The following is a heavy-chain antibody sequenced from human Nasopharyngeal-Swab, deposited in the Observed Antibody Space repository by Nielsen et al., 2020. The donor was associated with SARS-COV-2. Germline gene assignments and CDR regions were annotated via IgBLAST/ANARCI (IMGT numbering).Heavy chain of an antibody. CDR2: ISSSTSYI. D-gene: IGHD3-10*01. CDR3: ARDGFGESPYYYYYGMDV. Sequence: GGSLRLSCAASGFTFSNYSMNWVRQAPGKGLEWVSSISSSTSYIYYADSVKGRFTISRDNAKNTLYLQMNRLRAEDTAVYYCARDGFGESPYYYYYGMDVWGQGTTVTVSS. CDR1: GFTFSNYS. V-gene: IGHV3-21*01. J-gene: IGHJ6*02.